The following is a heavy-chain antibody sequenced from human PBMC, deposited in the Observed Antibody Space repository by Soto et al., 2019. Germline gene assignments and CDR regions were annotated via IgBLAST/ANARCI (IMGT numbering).Heavy chain of an antibody. CDR1: GFIFSNYA. V-gene: IGHV3-23*01. Sequence: EVHLLESGGDLVQRGGSLRLSCAASGFIFSNYAMSWVRQAPGKGLEWVSVLSASGATTYYPDSVKGRLTVSRDNSKDTLYLQMSSLRAEHSAVYYCTKGGFPRRYNIPKVDFDYWGQGSRVTVSS. CDR2: LSASGATT. CDR3: TKGGFPRRYNIPKVDFDY. D-gene: IGHD1-1*01. J-gene: IGHJ4*02.